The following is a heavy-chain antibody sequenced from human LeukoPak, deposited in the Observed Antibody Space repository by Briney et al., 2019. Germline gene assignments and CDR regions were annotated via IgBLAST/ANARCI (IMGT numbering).Heavy chain of an antibody. D-gene: IGHD3-3*01. CDR3: AREAADWSGYYYYFQH. CDR2: IYTSGST. Sequence: SQTLSLTCTVSGGSISSGSYYWSWIRQPAGKGLEWIGRIYTSGSTNYNPSLKSRVTISVDTSKNQFSLKLSSVTAADTAVYYCAREAADWSGYYYYFQHWGQGTLVTVSS. CDR1: GGSISSGSYY. V-gene: IGHV4-61*02. J-gene: IGHJ1*01.